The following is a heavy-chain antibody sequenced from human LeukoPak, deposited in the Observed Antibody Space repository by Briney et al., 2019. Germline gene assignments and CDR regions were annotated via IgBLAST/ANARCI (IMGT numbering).Heavy chain of an antibody. J-gene: IGHJ4*02. CDR1: GFTFSNCA. CDR2: ISGSGGST. CDR3: AKEIQLWLTPFDY. V-gene: IGHV3-23*01. D-gene: IGHD5-18*01. Sequence: GGSLRLTCAASGFTFSNCAMSWVRQAPGKGLEWVSRISGSGGSTYYADSVKGRFTISRDTSKNTLSLQMNSLRAEDTAVYYCAKEIQLWLTPFDYWRQGTLVTVSS.